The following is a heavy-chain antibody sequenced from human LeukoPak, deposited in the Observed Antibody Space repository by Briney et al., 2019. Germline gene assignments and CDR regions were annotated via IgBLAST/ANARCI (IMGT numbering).Heavy chain of an antibody. CDR2: IYHSGST. V-gene: IGHV4-38-2*01. CDR3: ARTVLRYFDWLSQGRFDP. J-gene: IGHJ5*02. D-gene: IGHD3-9*01. CDR1: GYSISSGYY. Sequence: PSETLSLTCAVSGYSISSGYYWGWIRQPPGKGLEWIGSIYHSGSTYYNPSLKSRVTISVDTSKNQFSLKLSSVTAADTAVYYCARTVLRYFDWLSQGRFDPWGQGTLVTVSS.